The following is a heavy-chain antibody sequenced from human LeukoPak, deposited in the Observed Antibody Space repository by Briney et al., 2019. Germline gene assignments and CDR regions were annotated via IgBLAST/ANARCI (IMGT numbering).Heavy chain of an antibody. CDR2: IKQDGSEK. CDR1: VFTFSNYW. J-gene: IGHJ4*02. V-gene: IGHV3-7*01. Sequence: GGSLRLSCAASVFTFSNYWITWVRQAPGKGLEWVANIKQDGSEKYYVDSVRGRFTISRDNAKTSLYLQMNSLRAEDTAVYYCASGRGGGVWGQGTLVTVSS. D-gene: IGHD5-24*01. CDR3: ASGRGGGV.